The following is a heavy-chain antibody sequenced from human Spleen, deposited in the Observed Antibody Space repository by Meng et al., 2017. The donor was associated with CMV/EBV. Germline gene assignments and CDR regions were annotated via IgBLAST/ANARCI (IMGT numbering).Heavy chain of an antibody. V-gene: IGHV1-69*04. CDR1: GGTFSRYS. D-gene: IGHD5-12*01. J-gene: IGHJ1*01. Sequence: CQASGGTFSRYSISRVRQAPGQGLEWMGRVVPILSLTTYAEKFQGRLTIVADKATTTVYMELRSLRPNDTAMYFCSRDGFSPAFFQHWGQGTLVTVSS. CDR2: VVPILSLT. CDR3: SRDGFSPAFFQH.